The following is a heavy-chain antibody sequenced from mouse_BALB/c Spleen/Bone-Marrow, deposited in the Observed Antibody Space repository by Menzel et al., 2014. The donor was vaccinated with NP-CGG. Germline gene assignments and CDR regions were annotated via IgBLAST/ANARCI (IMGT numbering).Heavy chain of an antibody. J-gene: IGHJ4*01. Sequence: QVQLQQSGAELVKPGASVELSCKASGYTFTSYYMYWVKQRPGQGLEWIGEINPSNGGTNFNEKFKSRATLTVDKSSSTAYMQLSSLTSEGSAVYYCTRLPHWGQGTSVTVSS. CDR1: GYTFTSYY. D-gene: IGHD5-1*01. CDR3: TRLPH. V-gene: IGHV1S81*02. CDR2: INPSNGGT.